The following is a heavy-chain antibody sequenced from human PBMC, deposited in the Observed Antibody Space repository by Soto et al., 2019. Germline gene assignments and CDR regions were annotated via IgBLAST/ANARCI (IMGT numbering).Heavy chain of an antibody. J-gene: IGHJ4*02. V-gene: IGHV1-69*01. CDR1: GGAFGRYS. CDR2: VIPVFNTS. CDR3: ARGDEMTAVTIFEY. Sequence: QVQLEQSGPDVKRPGTSVKVSCKASGGAFGRYSVSWVRQAPGQGLEWIGGVIPVFNTSNYSLKFQGRVAIFADLSTSSVFMELRSLRSEATAIYYCARGDEMTAVTIFEYWGQGTLVTVSS. D-gene: IGHD2-2*01.